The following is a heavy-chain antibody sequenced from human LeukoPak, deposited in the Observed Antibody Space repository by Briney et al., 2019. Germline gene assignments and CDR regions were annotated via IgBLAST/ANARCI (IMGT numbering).Heavy chain of an antibody. J-gene: IGHJ4*02. D-gene: IGHD6-19*01. Sequence: ASVKVSCKASGYSFTNYAMHWVRQAPGQRLEWMGGFDPEDGETIYAQKFQGRVTMTEDTSTDTAYMELSSLRSEDTAVYYCATGPIAVAGTFDYWGQGTLVTVSS. V-gene: IGHV1-24*01. CDR3: ATGPIAVAGTFDY. CDR2: FDPEDGET. CDR1: GYSFTNYA.